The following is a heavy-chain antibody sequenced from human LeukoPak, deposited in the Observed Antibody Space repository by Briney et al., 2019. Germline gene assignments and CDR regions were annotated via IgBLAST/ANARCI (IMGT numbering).Heavy chain of an antibody. CDR1: GFTFSSYA. CDR2: ISYDGSNK. CDR3: ARLRYGAYFDY. J-gene: IGHJ4*02. Sequence: PGRSLRLSCAASGFTFSSYAMHWVRQAPGKGLEWVAVISYDGSNKYYADSVKGRFTISRDNSKNTLYLQMNSLRAEDTAVYYCARLRYGAYFDYWGQGTLVTVSS. D-gene: IGHD5-18*01. V-gene: IGHV3-30-3*01.